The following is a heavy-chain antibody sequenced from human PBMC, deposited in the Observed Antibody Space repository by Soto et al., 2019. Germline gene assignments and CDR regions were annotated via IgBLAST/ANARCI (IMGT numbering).Heavy chain of an antibody. CDR2: IHDSGRS. CDR3: ARVGGTRGWY. J-gene: IGHJ4*02. V-gene: IGHV4-59*01. D-gene: IGHD2-15*01. Sequence: QVQLQESGPGLVKPSETLSLTCTVSSDSITNYYWSWIRQSPGKGLEWIGYIHDSGRSNYNPPLRSRVKISVDTSKRQFPLKLNSVPAADTAGYYCARVGGTRGWYWGQGTLVTVSS. CDR1: SDSITNYY.